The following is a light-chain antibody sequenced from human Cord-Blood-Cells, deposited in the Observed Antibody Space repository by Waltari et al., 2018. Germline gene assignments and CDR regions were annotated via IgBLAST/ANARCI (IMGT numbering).Light chain of an antibody. V-gene: IGKV3-11*01. J-gene: IGKJ1*01. CDR2: DAC. CDR1: QSVSSY. CDR3: QQRSNWPPT. Sequence: EIVLTQSPATPSLSPGDRATLSCRASQSVSSYLAGYQQKPGQAPRLLIYDACNRATGIPARFSGSGSGTDFTLTISRLEPEDFAVYYCQQRSNWPPTFGQGTKVEIK.